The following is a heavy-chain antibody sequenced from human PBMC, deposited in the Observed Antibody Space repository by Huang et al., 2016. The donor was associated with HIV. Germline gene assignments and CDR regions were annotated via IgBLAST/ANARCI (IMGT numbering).Heavy chain of an antibody. CDR3: ARSAYGDLDY. V-gene: IGHV1-8*02. CDR1: GYTFTNYD. Sequence: QVHLVQSGAEVKKPGASVKVSCKASGYTFTNYDINWVRQATGRGLGCMGWMNPITCNTGIAQSFQGRVTMTRKTSITTAYMELTSLTSEDTVVYYCARSAYGDLDYWGLGTLVIVSS. J-gene: IGHJ4*02. D-gene: IGHD4-17*01. CDR2: MNPITCNT.